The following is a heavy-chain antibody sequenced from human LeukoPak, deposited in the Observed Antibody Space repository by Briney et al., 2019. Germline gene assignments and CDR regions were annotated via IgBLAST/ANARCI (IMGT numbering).Heavy chain of an antibody. J-gene: IGHJ4*02. CDR3: ARDKDWLLYDY. CDR2: IKPDGSDT. CDR1: GFTFSTYS. Sequence: GGSLRLSCAASGFTFSTYSMHWVRQAPGKGLVWVSYIKPDGSDTTYADSVKGRFTISRDNAKNTLFLQMSSLRAEDTAVYYCARDKDWLLYDYWGQGTLVTVSS. V-gene: IGHV3-74*01. D-gene: IGHD3/OR15-3a*01.